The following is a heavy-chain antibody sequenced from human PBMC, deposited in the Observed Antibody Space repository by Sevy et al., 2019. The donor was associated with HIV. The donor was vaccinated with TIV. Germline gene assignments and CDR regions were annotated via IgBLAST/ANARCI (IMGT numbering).Heavy chain of an antibody. Sequence: GGSLRLSCVASGFSFSNYGMHWVHQAPGKGLEWVAAIWSDGSIKYYADSVRGRFAISRDNSKNTVYLQMNSLRVEDTAIYSCARESGSNWYFDLWGRGTLVTVSS. CDR1: GFSFSNYG. V-gene: IGHV3-33*01. CDR2: IWSDGSIK. CDR3: ARESGSNWYFDL. D-gene: IGHD1-26*01. J-gene: IGHJ2*01.